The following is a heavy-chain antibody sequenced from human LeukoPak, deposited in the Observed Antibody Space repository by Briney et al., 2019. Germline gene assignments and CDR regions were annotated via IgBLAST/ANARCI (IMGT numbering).Heavy chain of an antibody. J-gene: IGHJ2*01. D-gene: IGHD3-10*01. V-gene: IGHV4-30-4*01. CDR3: ARDPSPLWFGEMRTYFDL. CDR1: GGSVRSGDYY. Sequence: SETLSLTRTFSGGSVRSGDYYCNWIRQPPGGGLEWVGYISYTGGTQYNPSLNSRVTMSIDTSKNHLSLKLSSVTAADTAVYYCARDPSPLWFGEMRTYFDLWGRGTLVTVSS. CDR2: ISYTGGT.